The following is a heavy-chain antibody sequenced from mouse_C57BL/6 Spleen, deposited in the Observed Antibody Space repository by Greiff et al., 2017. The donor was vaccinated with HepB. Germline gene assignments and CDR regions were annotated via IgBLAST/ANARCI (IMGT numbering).Heavy chain of an antibody. D-gene: IGHD1-1*01. CDR3: ARPDYYGSSYGYFDV. CDR2: ISYDGSN. Sequence: EVQLQQSGPGLVKPSQSLSLTCSVTGYSITSGYYWNWIRQFPGNKLEWMGYISYDGSNNYNPSLKNRISITRDTSKNQFFLKLNSVTTEDTATYYCARPDYYGSSYGYFDVWGTGTTVTVSS. V-gene: IGHV3-6*01. CDR1: GYSITSGYY. J-gene: IGHJ1*03.